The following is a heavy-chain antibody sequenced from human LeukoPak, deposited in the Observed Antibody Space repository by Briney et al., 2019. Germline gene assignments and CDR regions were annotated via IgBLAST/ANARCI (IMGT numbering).Heavy chain of an antibody. J-gene: IGHJ6*02. V-gene: IGHV4-59*01. CDR3: ARGRRNYGMDV. CDR1: GGSTSSYY. CDR2: IYYSGST. Sequence: PSETLSLTCTVSGGSTSSYYWSWIRQPPGKGLEWIGYIYYSGSTSYNPSLKSRVTISVDTSKNQFSLKLSSVTAADTAVYYCARGRRNYGMDVWGQGTTVTVSS.